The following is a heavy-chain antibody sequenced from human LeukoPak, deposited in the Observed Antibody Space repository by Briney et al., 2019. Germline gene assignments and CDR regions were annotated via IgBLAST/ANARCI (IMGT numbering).Heavy chain of an antibody. CDR1: GFTFSNYD. D-gene: IGHD1-26*01. J-gene: IGHJ4*02. CDR3: ARGGGSYYFDY. Sequence: GSLRLSCTDSGFTFSNYDMSWFRQPPGKGLEWIGYIYYSGSTNYNPSLKSRVTISVDTSKNQFSLKLSSVTAADTAVYYCARGGGSYYFDYWGQGTLVTVSS. V-gene: IGHV4-59*01. CDR2: IYYSGST.